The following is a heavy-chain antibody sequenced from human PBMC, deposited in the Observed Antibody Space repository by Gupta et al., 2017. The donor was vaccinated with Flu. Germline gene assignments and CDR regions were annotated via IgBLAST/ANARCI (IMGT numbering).Heavy chain of an antibody. CDR1: GESFSDFY. J-gene: IGHJ4*02. CDR3: ARLRPVMIFGVLVKGYFDA. CDR2: INHSGAT. D-gene: IGHD3-3*01. V-gene: IGHV4-34*01. Sequence: QVQLQQWGAGLLKPSETLSLTCAVYGESFSDFYWNWIRQSPGKGLEWIGEINHSGATNYHPSLKSRVTMSVDTSKNQFSLKLTSVTAADTAVYYCARLRPVMIFGVLVKGYFDAGGQGTLVTVSS.